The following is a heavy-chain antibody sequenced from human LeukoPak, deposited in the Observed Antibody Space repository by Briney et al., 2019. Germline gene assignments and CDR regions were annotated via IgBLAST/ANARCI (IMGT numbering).Heavy chain of an antibody. D-gene: IGHD2/OR15-2a*01. V-gene: IGHV4-59*01. CDR1: GGSISSDH. Sequence: SETLSLTCTVSGGSISSDHWNWIRQPPGKGLEWIGCIYYSGSTYYNPSLKSRITISVDMSKSQFSLRLTSVTAADTAVYYCARKNDFDIWGQGTLVTVSS. CDR2: IYYSGST. J-gene: IGHJ3*02. CDR3: ARKNDFDI.